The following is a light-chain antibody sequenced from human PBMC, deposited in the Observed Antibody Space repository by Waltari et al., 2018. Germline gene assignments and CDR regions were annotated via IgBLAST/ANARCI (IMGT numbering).Light chain of an antibody. V-gene: IGKV3-20*01. CDR1: QSVSSNY. CDR2: GTS. Sequence: IVLTQSPGTLSLSPGEGATVSCRASQSVSSNYLAWYRQKPGQAPRLLIYGTSNRATGIPDRFSGSGSGTDFTLTISRLEPEDFAVYYCQQYGSGGFTFGPGTKVEIK. CDR3: QQYGSGGFT. J-gene: IGKJ3*01.